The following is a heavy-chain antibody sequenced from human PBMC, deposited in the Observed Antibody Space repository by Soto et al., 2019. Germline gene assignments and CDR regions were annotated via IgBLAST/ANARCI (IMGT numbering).Heavy chain of an antibody. CDR1: GYRFTRYW. J-gene: IGHJ6*02. Sequence: ESLKSSCKGSGYRFTRYWIRWVRQMPGKGLEWMGRIDPSDSYTNYSPSFQGHVTISADKSISTAYLQWSSLKASDTAMYYCARDGSGSYYGMDVWGQGTTVTVSS. V-gene: IGHV5-10-1*01. CDR3: ARDGSGSYYGMDV. CDR2: IDPSDSYT. D-gene: IGHD3-10*01.